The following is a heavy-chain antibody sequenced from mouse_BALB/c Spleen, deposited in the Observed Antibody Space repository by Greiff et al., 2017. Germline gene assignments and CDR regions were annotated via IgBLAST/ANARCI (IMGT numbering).Heavy chain of an antibody. D-gene: IGHD1-3*01. CDR1: GFNIKDTY. V-gene: IGHV14-3*02. CDR2: IDPANGNT. CDR3: ARWLKSAY. Sequence: EVNVVESGAELVKPGASVKLSCTASGFNIKDTYMHWVKQRPEQGLEWIGRIDPANGNTKYDPKFQGKATITADTSSNTAYLQLSSLTSEDTAVYYCARWLKSAYWGQGTLVTVSA. J-gene: IGHJ3*01.